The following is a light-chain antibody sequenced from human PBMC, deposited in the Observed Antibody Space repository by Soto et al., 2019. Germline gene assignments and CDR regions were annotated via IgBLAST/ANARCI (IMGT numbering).Light chain of an antibody. CDR1: SSDVGGYNY. Sequence: QSALTQPPSVSGSPGQSITISCTGTSSDVGGYNYVSWYQQHPGKAPKLMIYEVSNRPSGVSNRFSGSKSGNTASLTISGLKAADEADYYCSSYTSSSTVVFGGGTKLTVL. J-gene: IGLJ2*01. CDR3: SSYTSSSTVV. CDR2: EVS. V-gene: IGLV2-14*01.